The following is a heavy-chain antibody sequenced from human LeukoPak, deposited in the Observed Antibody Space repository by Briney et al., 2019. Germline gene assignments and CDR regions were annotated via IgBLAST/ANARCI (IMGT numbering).Heavy chain of an antibody. CDR2: FSAYNGNT. CDR3: ASTHYDSSGYLNY. V-gene: IGHV1-18*01. J-gene: IGHJ4*02. Sequence: FSAYNGNTNYAQKLQGRVTMTTDTSTSTAYMELRSLRSDDTAVYYCASTHYDSSGYLNYWGQGTLVTVSS. D-gene: IGHD3-22*01.